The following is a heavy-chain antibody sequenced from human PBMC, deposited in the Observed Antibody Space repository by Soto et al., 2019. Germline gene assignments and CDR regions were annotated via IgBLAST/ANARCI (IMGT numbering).Heavy chain of an antibody. V-gene: IGHV3-30-3*01. Sequence: HPGGSLRLSCAASGLTFSSYSMHWVRQAPGKGLEWVAVISYDGSDKYYADSVKGRFTISRDNSKNTLYLQMNSLRAEDTAVYYCATYESNGYYYPTGVDPWGQGTLVTVSS. CDR2: ISYDGSDK. D-gene: IGHD3-22*01. CDR1: GLTFSSYS. CDR3: ATYESNGYYYPTGVDP. J-gene: IGHJ5*02.